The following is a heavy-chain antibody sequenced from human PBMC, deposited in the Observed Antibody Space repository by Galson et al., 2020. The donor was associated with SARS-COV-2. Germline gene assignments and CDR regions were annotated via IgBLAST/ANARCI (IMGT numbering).Heavy chain of an antibody. Sequence: STYEMNWVRQAPGKGLEWLSYISRSGGTISYADSVKGRFTISRDNAKNSLYLQMNSLRAEDTAVYYCARDLYGDFISGFYYGMDVWGQGTTVTVSS. V-gene: IGHV3-48*03. CDR1: STYE. CDR2: ISRSGGTI. D-gene: IGHD4-17*01. CDR3: ARDLYGDFISGFYYGMDV. J-gene: IGHJ6*02.